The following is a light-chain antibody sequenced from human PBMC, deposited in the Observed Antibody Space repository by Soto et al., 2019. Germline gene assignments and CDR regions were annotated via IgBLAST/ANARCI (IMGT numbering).Light chain of an antibody. V-gene: IGKV1-5*01. CDR1: QTISTW. Sequence: DIQVTQSPPTLSASVGDRVTITCRASQTISTWMAWYQQKPGKAPKLLVYDASTLQSGVASRFSGSGSGTEFNLIISGLQPDDSATYSCQQYTNTNNPWMFGQGTKVEI. CDR2: DAS. J-gene: IGKJ1*01. CDR3: QQYTNTNNPWM.